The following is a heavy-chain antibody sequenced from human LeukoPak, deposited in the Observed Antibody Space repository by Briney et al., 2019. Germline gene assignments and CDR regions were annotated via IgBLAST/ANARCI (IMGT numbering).Heavy chain of an antibody. V-gene: IGHV3-23*01. CDR3: AKDPAIVVVVAAHFDY. CDR2: ISGSGGST. Sequence: GGSLRLSCAASGFTFSSYAMSWVRQAPGKGLEWVSAISGSGGSTYYADSVKGRFTISRDNSKNTLYLQVNSLRAEDTAVYCCAKDPAIVVVVAAHFDYWGQGTLVTVSS. CDR1: GFTFSSYA. D-gene: IGHD2-15*01. J-gene: IGHJ4*02.